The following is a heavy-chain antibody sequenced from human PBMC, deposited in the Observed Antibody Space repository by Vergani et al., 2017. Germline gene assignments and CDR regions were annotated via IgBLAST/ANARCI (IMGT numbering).Heavy chain of an antibody. CDR3: ARGDYGILTGYRY. CDR2: INPSGGHT. J-gene: IGHJ4*02. V-gene: IGHV1-46*03. CDR1: GYTFTSYY. D-gene: IGHD3-9*01. Sequence: QVQLVQSGAEVKKPGASVKVSCKASGYTFTSYYMHWVRQAPGRGLEWMGIINPSGGHTNYAQKFQGRVTMTRDTSTSTVYMELSSLRSEDTAIYYCARGDYGILTGYRYWGQGTLVTVSA.